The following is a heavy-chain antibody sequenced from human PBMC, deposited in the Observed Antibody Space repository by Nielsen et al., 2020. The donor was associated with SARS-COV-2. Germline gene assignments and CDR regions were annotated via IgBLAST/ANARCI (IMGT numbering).Heavy chain of an antibody. V-gene: IGHV3-7*01. CDR2: IKQDGSEK. CDR3: AKSVAAHHSNYYYYYYGMDV. Sequence: WIRQPPGKGLEWVANIKQDGSEKYYVDSVKGRFTISRDNAKNSLYLQMNSLRAEDTAVYYCAKSVAAHHSNYYYYYYGMDVWGQGTTVTVSS. D-gene: IGHD2-15*01. J-gene: IGHJ6*02.